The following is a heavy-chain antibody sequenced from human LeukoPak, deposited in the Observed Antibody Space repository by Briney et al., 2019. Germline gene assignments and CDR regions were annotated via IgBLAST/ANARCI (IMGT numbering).Heavy chain of an antibody. CDR1: GGSFSGYY. CDR3: ARATLQLERRPFDY. J-gene: IGHJ4*02. CDR2: INHSGST. Sequence: PSETLSLTCAVYGGSFSGYYWSWIPQPAGKGLEWIGEINHSGSTNYNPSLKSRVTISVDTSKNQFSLKLSSATAADTAVYYCARATLQLERRPFDYWGQGTLVTVSS. V-gene: IGHV4-34*01. D-gene: IGHD1-1*01.